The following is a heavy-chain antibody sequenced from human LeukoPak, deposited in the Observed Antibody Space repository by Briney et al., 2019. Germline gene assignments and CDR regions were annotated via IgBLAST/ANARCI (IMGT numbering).Heavy chain of an antibody. CDR1: GFTFSSYW. V-gene: IGHV3-74*01. D-gene: IGHD1-14*01. CDR3: ARSNQADDY. Sequence: PGRSLRLSCAASGFTFSSYWMHWVRQVPGQGLVWVARINPGGSSITYADSVKGRFTISRDNAKNTLYLQMDSPRAEDTGVYYCARSNQADDYWGQGTLVTVSS. CDR2: INPGGSSI. J-gene: IGHJ4*02.